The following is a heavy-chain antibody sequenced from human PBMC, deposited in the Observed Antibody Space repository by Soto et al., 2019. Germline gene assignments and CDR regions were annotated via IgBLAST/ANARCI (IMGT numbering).Heavy chain of an antibody. D-gene: IGHD3-9*01. CDR1: GYTFTSYG. V-gene: IGHV1-18*04. CDR3: ARDSDYDILTGYSYYCYGMDV. CDR2: ISAYNGNT. J-gene: IGHJ6*02. Sequence: QVQLVQSGAEVKKPGASVKVSCKASGYTFTSYGISWVRQAPGQGLEWMGLISAYNGNTNYAQKLHGRVTMNTDTSTSTAYMELRSLISDDTSVYYCARDSDYDILTGYSYYCYGMDVWGQGTTVTVSS.